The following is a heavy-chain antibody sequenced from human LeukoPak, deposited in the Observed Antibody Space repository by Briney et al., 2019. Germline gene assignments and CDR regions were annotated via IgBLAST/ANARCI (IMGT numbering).Heavy chain of an antibody. Sequence: SETLSLTCTVSGGSIHSYWSWIRQPAGKGLEWIGRISGSGTITYNPALQSRLTISIDTSKNQFSLKLSSVTAADTAVYYCAGTYYYDSSAYYYPWGQGTMVTVSS. CDR2: ISGSGTI. J-gene: IGHJ3*01. D-gene: IGHD3-22*01. V-gene: IGHV4-4*07. CDR3: AGTYYYDSSAYYYP. CDR1: GGSIHSY.